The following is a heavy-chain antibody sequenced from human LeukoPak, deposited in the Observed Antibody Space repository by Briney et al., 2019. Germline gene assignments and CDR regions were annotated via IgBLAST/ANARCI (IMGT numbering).Heavy chain of an antibody. J-gene: IGHJ4*02. Sequence: GGSLRLSCAASGFTFSSYSMNWVRQAPGKGLEWVSSISSSSSYIYYADSVKGRFTISRDNAKNSLYLQMNSLRAEDTAVYYCAKSPYSSGWYQVDYWGQGTLVTVSS. CDR3: AKSPYSSGWYQVDY. V-gene: IGHV3-21*01. CDR2: ISSSSSYI. D-gene: IGHD6-19*01. CDR1: GFTFSSYS.